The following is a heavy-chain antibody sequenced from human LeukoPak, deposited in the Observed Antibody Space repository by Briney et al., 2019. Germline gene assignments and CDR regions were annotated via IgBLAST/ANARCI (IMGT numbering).Heavy chain of an antibody. V-gene: IGHV4-34*01. D-gene: IGHD3-22*01. J-gene: IGHJ4*02. CDR3: ARGFRYYYDSSGYPN. CDR1: GGSFSGYH. CDR2: INHSGST. Sequence: PSETLSLTCAVYGGSFSGYHWSWIRQPPGKGLEWIGEINHSGSTNYNPSLKSRVTISVDTSKNQFSLKLSSVTAADTAVYYCARGFRYYYDSSGYPNWGQGTLVTVSS.